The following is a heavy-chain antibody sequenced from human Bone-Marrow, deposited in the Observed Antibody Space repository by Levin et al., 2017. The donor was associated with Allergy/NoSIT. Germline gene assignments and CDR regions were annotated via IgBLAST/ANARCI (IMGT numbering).Heavy chain of an antibody. Sequence: GGSLRLSCAASGFTFRMYDMHWVRQAPGKGLEWVSSISASDDSTYYTDSVKGRLTISRDNSKNTIYLQMNSLRAEDTAVYYCAKVRRGLDAFDIWGQGTMVTVSS. J-gene: IGHJ3*02. CDR2: ISASDDST. D-gene: IGHD3/OR15-3a*01. CDR1: GFTFRMYD. CDR3: AKVRRGLDAFDI. V-gene: IGHV3-23*01.